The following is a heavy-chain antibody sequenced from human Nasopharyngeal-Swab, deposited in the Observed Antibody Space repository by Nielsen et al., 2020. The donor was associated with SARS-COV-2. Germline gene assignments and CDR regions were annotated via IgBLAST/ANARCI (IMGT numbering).Heavy chain of an antibody. Sequence: GESLKISCAASGFTFSSYSMNWVRQAPGKGLEWVSSISSSSSYIYYADSVKGRFTISRDNAKNSLYLQMNSLRAEDTAVYYCARGEGGYGDYGEYYYMDVWGKGTTVTVSS. CDR2: ISSSSSYI. CDR3: ARGEGGYGDYGEYYYMDV. J-gene: IGHJ6*03. CDR1: GFTFSSYS. V-gene: IGHV3-21*01. D-gene: IGHD4-17*01.